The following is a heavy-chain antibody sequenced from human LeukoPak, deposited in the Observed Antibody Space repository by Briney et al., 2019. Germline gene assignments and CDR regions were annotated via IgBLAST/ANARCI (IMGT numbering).Heavy chain of an antibody. CDR2: IYTSGST. J-gene: IGHJ6*03. V-gene: IGHV4-4*07. CDR3: ARVSSRDYVDYYYYYMDV. CDR1: GGSISSYY. Sequence: SETLSLTCTVSGGSISSYYWSWIRQPAGKGLEWIGRIYTSGSTNYNPSLKSRVTMSVDTSKNQFSLKLSSVTAADTAVYYCARVSSRDYVDYYYYYMDVWGKGTTVTVSS. D-gene: IGHD4-17*01.